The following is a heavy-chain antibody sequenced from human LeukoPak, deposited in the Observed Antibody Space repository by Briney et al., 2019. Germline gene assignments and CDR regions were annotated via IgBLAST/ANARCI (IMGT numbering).Heavy chain of an antibody. D-gene: IGHD2-21*01. Sequence: GGSLRLSCAASVFTFSSYAMSWVRQAPGEGLERVSGISGSGDRTYYADPVKGRFTITRDNSKNTLSLQMNSLRAEDTAVYYCAKGSSVGYYFFDAWGQGTLVTVSS. CDR3: AKGSSVGYYFFDA. V-gene: IGHV3-23*01. CDR2: ISGSGDRT. J-gene: IGHJ4*02. CDR1: VFTFSSYA.